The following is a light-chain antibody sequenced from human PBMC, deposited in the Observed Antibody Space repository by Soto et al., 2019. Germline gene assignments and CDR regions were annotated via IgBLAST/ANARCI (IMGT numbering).Light chain of an antibody. J-gene: IGLJ1*01. V-gene: IGLV2-14*01. Sequence: QSALTQPASVSGSPGQSLTISRTGTSSDIGGHHSVSWYQQHRGKAPKLLIYEVSYRASGVSDRFSGSKSGNTASLTISGLQAEDEADYSCSSYTSTSSYVFGTGTKV. CDR1: SSDIGGHHS. CDR3: SSYTSTSSYV. CDR2: EVS.